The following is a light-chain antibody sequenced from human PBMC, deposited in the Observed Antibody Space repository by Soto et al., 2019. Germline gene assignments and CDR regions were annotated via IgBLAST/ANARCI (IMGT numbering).Light chain of an antibody. Sequence: QSVLTQPPSVSAAPGQKVTISCSGSSSNIGNNYVSWYQQLPGTAPKLLIYENNKRPSGIPDRFSGSKSGTSATLGITGLQTGDEAVYYCGTWDSSLSAYVFGNGTKVTVL. CDR3: GTWDSSLSAYV. CDR1: SSNIGNNY. V-gene: IGLV1-51*02. CDR2: ENN. J-gene: IGLJ1*01.